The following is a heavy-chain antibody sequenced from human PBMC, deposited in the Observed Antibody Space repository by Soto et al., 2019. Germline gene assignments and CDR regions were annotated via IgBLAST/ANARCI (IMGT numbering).Heavy chain of an antibody. J-gene: IGHJ6*02. D-gene: IGHD2-15*01. CDR1: GYTFTSYG. Sequence: ASVKVSCKASGYTFTSYGINWVRQAPGQGLEWMGWISAYNGNTNYAQKLQGRVTMTTDTSTSTAYMELRSLRSDDTAVYYCARDGPDMGGYYYYGMDVWGQGTTVTVSS. CDR3: ARDGPDMGGYYYYGMDV. CDR2: ISAYNGNT. V-gene: IGHV1-18*04.